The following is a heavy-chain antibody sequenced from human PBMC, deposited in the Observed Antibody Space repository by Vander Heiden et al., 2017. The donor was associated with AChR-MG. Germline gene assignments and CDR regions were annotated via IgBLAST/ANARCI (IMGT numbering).Heavy chain of an antibody. J-gene: IGHJ6*02. CDR1: GGTFSSYA. Sequence: QVQLVQSGAEVKTPGSSVKVSCKASGGTFSSYAISWVRQAPGQGLEWMGGIIPIFGTANYAQKFQGRVTITADESTSTAYMELSSRRSEDTAVYYCARAVTAHYYYYGMDVWGQGTTVTVSS. V-gene: IGHV1-69*01. CDR2: IIPIFGTA. CDR3: ARAVTAHYYYYGMDV. D-gene: IGHD4-17*01.